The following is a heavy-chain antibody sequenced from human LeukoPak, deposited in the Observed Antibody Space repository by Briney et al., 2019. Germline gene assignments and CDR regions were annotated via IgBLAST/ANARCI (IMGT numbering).Heavy chain of an antibody. D-gene: IGHD5-18*01. CDR3: AREIGRVVDTAMVTRYYYYGMDV. CDR2: IKQDGSEK. CDR1: GFTFSSYW. J-gene: IGHJ6*02. Sequence: GGSLRLSCAASGFTFSSYWMSWVRQAPGKGLEWVANIKQDGSEKYYVDSVKGRFTISRDNAKNSLYLQMNSLRAEDTAVYYCAREIGRVVDTAMVTRYYYYGMDVWGQGTTVTVSS. V-gene: IGHV3-7*01.